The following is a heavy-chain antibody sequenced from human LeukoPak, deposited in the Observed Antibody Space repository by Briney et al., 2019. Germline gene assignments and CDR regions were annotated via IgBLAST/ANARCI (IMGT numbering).Heavy chain of an antibody. CDR3: ARDRKGGNTSAPLYYFDY. D-gene: IGHD4-23*01. CDR2: IYHSGST. CDR1: GGSISSGGYY. V-gene: IGHV4-30-2*01. Sequence: SETLSLTCTASGGSISSGGYYWSWIRQPPGKGLEWIGYIYHSGSTYYNPSLKSRVTISVDRSKNQFSLKLSSVTAADTAVYYCARDRKGGNTSAPLYYFDYWGQGTLVTVSS. J-gene: IGHJ4*02.